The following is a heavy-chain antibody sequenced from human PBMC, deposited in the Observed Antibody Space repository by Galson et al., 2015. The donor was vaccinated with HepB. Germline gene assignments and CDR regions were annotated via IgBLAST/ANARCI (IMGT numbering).Heavy chain of an antibody. Sequence: SVKVSCKASGYTFTSYAMNWVRQAPGQGLEWMGWINTNTGNPTYAQGFTGRFVFSLDTSVSTAYLQISSLKAEDTAVYYCARDASDYYYYGMDVWGQGTTVTVSS. CDR1: GYTFTSYA. CDR3: ARDASDYYYYGMDV. CDR2: INTNTGNP. V-gene: IGHV7-4-1*02. J-gene: IGHJ6*02.